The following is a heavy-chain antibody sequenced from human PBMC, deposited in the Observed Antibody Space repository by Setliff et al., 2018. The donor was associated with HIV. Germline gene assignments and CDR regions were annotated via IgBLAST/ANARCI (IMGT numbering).Heavy chain of an antibody. CDR2: IYYSGNT. CDR1: GGSIKSSSYY. J-gene: IGHJ1*01. CDR3: ARVPTSSWYVTTQRTKEYFHH. V-gene: IGHV4-39*07. D-gene: IGHD6-13*01. Sequence: TLSLTCTVSGGSIKSSSYYWGWIRQPPGKGLEWIGSIYYSGNTYYNPSLKSRVTISTDTSRNQFSLRLGSVTAADTAIYYCARVPTSSWYVTTQRTKEYFHHWGQGTLVTVSS.